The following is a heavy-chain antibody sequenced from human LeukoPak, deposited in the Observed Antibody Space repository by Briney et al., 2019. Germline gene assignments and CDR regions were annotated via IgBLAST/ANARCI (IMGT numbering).Heavy chain of an antibody. Sequence: ASVKVSCKASGYTFTSSALNWVRQAPGQGLEWMGWINTNTGNPTYAQGFTGRFVFSLDTSVSTAYLHISSLEAEDTAFYYCATDLKKGDSGCFDYWGQGTLVTVSS. CDR1: GYTFTSSA. CDR2: INTNTGNP. CDR3: ATDLKKGDSGCFDY. V-gene: IGHV7-4-1*02. D-gene: IGHD6-19*01. J-gene: IGHJ4*02.